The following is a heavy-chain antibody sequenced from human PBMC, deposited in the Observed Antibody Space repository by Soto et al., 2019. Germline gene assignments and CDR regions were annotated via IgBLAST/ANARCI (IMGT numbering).Heavy chain of an antibody. CDR1: GGSISSSSYH. Sequence: SETLSLTCTVSGGSISSSSYHWGWIRQPPGKGLEWIGSIYYSGSTYYNPSLKSRVTISVDTSKNQFSLKLSSVTAADTAVYYCARVMRIIGYSGYDSNYYYYGMDVWGQGTTVTVSS. D-gene: IGHD5-12*01. J-gene: IGHJ6*02. CDR3: ARVMRIIGYSGYDSNYYYYGMDV. CDR2: IYYSGST. V-gene: IGHV4-39*07.